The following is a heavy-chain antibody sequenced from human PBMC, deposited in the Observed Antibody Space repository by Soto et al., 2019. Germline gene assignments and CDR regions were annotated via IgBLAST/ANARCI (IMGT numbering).Heavy chain of an antibody. Sequence: EVQLLESGGGLVQPGGSLRLSCAASGFTFSSSAMTWVRQAPGKGLEWVSAISGSGGSTYYADSVKGRFTISRDNSKNTFYLQMNSLSADDTAVYYCAKDRYFYWPTATNDWAQGTPVTVSS. CDR1: GFTFSSSA. V-gene: IGHV3-23*01. J-gene: IGHJ4*02. D-gene: IGHD3-9*01. CDR2: ISGSGGST. CDR3: AKDRYFYWPTATND.